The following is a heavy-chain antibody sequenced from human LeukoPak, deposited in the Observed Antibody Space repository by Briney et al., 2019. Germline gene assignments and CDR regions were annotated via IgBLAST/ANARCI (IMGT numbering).Heavy chain of an antibody. V-gene: IGHV3-7*01. J-gene: IGHJ5*02. CDR3: ARKKYYYDTSANGWFDP. CDR2: INQDGSEK. D-gene: IGHD3-22*01. CDR1: GFTFNNYW. Sequence: GGSLRLSCAASGFTFNNYWMSWVRQAPGKGLEWVATINQDGSEKSYVDSVKGRFTISRDNAKNSLSLQMNSLRAEDTAVYYCARKKYYYDTSANGWFDPWGQGTLVSVSS.